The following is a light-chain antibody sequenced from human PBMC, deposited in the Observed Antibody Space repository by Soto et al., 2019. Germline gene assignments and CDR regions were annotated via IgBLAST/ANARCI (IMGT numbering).Light chain of an antibody. J-gene: IGLJ3*02. CDR3: AAWDDSLNGKV. Sequence: QSALTQPPSASGSPGQSVTISCTGTSSDVGSYRFVSWYQQHPGKAPKLLIYEVSKRPSGVPDRFSASTSGTSASLAISGLQSEDEADYYCAAWDDSLNGKVFGGGTKVTVL. V-gene: IGLV2-8*01. CDR2: EVS. CDR1: SSDVGSYRF.